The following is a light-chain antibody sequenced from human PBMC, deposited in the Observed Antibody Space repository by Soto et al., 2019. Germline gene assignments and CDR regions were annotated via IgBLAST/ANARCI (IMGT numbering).Light chain of an antibody. V-gene: IGKV3D-15*02. CDR1: QSLNTN. CDR3: QHYAASPWA. Sequence: ETVMTQSPATLSVSPGEGATLSCRASQSLNTNLAWYQQKLGQAPRLLIYDVSSRATGIPARFSGSGSGTEFTLSISRLDPADFAVYYCQHYAASPWAFGPGTKVDIK. J-gene: IGKJ1*01. CDR2: DVS.